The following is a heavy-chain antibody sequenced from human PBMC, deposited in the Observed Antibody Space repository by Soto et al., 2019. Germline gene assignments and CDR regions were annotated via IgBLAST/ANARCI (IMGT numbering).Heavy chain of an antibody. J-gene: IGHJ3*02. V-gene: IGHV6-1*01. CDR3: AKGETYYDFCSGRKPGAFDI. CDR2: TYYRSKWYN. D-gene: IGHD3-3*01. Sequence: QVQLQQSGPGLVKPSQTLSLTCAISGDSVSSNSAAWNWIRQSPSRGLEWLGRTYYRSKWYNDYAVSVKRLLTRNPETSKNQLSLRLNSETTEDTAMYYCAKGETYYDFCSGRKPGAFDIWGQATMVTVSS. CDR1: GDSVSSNSAA.